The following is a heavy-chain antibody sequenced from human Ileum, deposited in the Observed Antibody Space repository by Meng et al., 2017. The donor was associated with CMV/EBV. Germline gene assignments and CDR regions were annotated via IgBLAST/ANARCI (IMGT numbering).Heavy chain of an antibody. CDR2: VYSSGST. CDR3: ARSDYSGNYFALDY. CDR1: GGSISGYH. Sequence: QMQLPESGPGLVKPSETLSLTCTVSGGSISGYHWNWIRQSAGKGLEWIGRVYSSGSTNFNPSLKSRLTMSVDTSTNQVSLDLSSVTAADTAVYYCARSDYSGNYFALDYWGPGSLVTVSS. J-gene: IGHJ4*02. D-gene: IGHD1-26*01. V-gene: IGHV4-4*07.